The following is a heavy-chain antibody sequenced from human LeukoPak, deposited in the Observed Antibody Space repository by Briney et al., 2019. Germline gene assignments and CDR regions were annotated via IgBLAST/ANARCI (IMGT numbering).Heavy chain of an antibody. J-gene: IGHJ4*01. CDR3: ARDLSGHWTYDY. CDR1: GFTFRNNY. CDR2: ISLDGNNE. Sequence: GGSLRLSCAASGFTFRNNYMHWLRQAQGQGLEGVAVISLDGNNEYYADSVKGRFSLSRDNSMNTLYLQLNSLRTEDTAMYYCARDLSGHWTYDYWGQGTLVTVSS. V-gene: IGHV3-30-3*01. D-gene: IGHD1-1*01.